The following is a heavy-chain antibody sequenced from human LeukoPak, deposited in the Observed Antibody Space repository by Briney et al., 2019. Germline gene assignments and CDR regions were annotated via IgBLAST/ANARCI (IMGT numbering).Heavy chain of an antibody. V-gene: IGHV3-33*01. CDR1: GFTFSSYG. CDR3: ARDFVAYCGGDCYYFDY. J-gene: IGHJ4*02. CDR2: IWYDGSNK. D-gene: IGHD2-21*02. Sequence: GGSLRLSCAASGFTFSSYGMHWVRQAPGKGLEWVAVIWYDGSNKYYADSVKGRFTISRDNSKNTLYLQMNSLRAEATAVYYCARDFVAYCGGDCYYFDYWGQGTLVTVSS.